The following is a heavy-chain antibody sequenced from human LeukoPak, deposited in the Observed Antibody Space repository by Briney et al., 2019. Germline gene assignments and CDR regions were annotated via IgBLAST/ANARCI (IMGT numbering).Heavy chain of an antibody. J-gene: IGHJ4*02. Sequence: PGGSLRLSCTASGFTFGDYAMSWVRQAPGKGLEWVGFIRSKAYGGTTEYAASVKGRFTISRDDSKSIAYLQMNSLKTEDTAVYYCTRDVHNYYGSGSYYIMTYYWGQGTLVIVSS. CDR2: IRSKAYGGTT. CDR1: GFTFGDYA. CDR3: TRDVHNYYGSGSYYIMTYY. D-gene: IGHD3-10*01. V-gene: IGHV3-49*04.